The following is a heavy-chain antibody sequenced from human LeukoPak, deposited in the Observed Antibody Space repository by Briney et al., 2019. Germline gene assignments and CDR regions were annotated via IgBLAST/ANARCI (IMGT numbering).Heavy chain of an antibody. CDR1: GGSISSYY. CDR2: IYYTGNT. J-gene: IGHJ3*02. CDR3: ATDYYDSSGYYAFDI. V-gene: IGHV4-59*01. Sequence: SETLSLTCTVSGGSISSYYWSWIRQPPGKGLEWIGYIYYTGNTRYNPSLKSRVTISVDTSMNHFSLKLSSVTAADTAVYYCATDYYDSSGYYAFDIWGQGTMVTVSS. D-gene: IGHD3-22*01.